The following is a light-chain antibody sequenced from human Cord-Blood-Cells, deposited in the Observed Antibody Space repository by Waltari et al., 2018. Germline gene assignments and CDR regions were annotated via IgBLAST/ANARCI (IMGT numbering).Light chain of an antibody. CDR2: QDS. J-gene: IGLJ1*01. CDR1: KLGEKY. V-gene: IGLV3-1*01. Sequence: SYELTQPPSVSVSPGQTPSITCSGDKLGEKYACWYQQNPGQSPVLVIYQDSKRPSGIPERFSGSNSGNTATLTISGTQAMDEADYYCQAWDSSTYVFGTGTKVTVL. CDR3: QAWDSSTYV.